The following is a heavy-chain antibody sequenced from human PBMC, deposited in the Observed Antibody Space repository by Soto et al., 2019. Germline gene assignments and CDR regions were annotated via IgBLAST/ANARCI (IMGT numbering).Heavy chain of an antibody. CDR1: GFTFSSYA. D-gene: IGHD1-26*01. V-gene: IGHV3-23*01. CDR3: AKGGRDDPSRFDP. CDR2: FSPTGSST. Sequence: PGGSLRLSCAASGFTFSSYAMTWVRQAPGKGLEWVSTFSPTGSSTYYADSVKGRFTVSIDISKNTLYLQMNSLRVEDSAIYYCAKGGRDDPSRFDPWGQGALVTVSS. J-gene: IGHJ5*02.